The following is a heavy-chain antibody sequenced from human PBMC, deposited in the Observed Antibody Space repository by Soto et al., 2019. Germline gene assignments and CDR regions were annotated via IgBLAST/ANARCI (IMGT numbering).Heavy chain of an antibody. V-gene: IGHV1-69*13. CDR2: IIPIFGTA. Sequence: SVKVSCKASGGTFSSYAISWVRQAPGQGLEWMGGIIPIFGTANYAQKFQGRVTITADESTSTAYMELSSLRSEDTAVYYCARGSPYYYDSSGYFGMDVWGQGATVTVSS. CDR1: GGTFSSYA. CDR3: ARGSPYYYDSSGYFGMDV. J-gene: IGHJ6*02. D-gene: IGHD3-22*01.